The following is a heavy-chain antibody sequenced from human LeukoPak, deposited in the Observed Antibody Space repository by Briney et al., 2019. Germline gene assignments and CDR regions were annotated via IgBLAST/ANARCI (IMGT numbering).Heavy chain of an antibody. CDR3: ATTSLWFGDNWFDP. Sequence: GASVKVSCKVSGYTLTELSMHWVRQAPGKGLEWMGGFDPEDGETIYAQKFQGRVTMTEDTSTDTAYMELSSLRSEDTAVYYCATTSLWFGDNWFDPWGQGTLVTVSS. CDR1: GYTLTELS. V-gene: IGHV1-24*01. J-gene: IGHJ5*02. CDR2: FDPEDGET. D-gene: IGHD3-10*01.